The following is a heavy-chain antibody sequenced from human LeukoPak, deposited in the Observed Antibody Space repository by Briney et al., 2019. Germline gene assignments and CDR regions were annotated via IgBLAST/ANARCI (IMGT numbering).Heavy chain of an antibody. CDR2: ISSSGSTI. CDR3: ARVATSTANYYYYYMDV. V-gene: IGHV3-48*03. J-gene: IGHJ6*03. Sequence: PGGSLRLSCAASGFTFSSYEMNWVRQAPGKGLEWVSYISSSGSTIYYADSVKGRFTISRDNAKNSLYLQMNSLRAEDTAVYYCARVATSTANYYYYYMDVWGKGTTVTISS. CDR1: GFTFSSYE. D-gene: IGHD5-12*01.